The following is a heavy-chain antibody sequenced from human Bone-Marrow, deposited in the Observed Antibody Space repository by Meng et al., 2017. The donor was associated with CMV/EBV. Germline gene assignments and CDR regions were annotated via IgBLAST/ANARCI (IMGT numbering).Heavy chain of an antibody. Sequence: GESLKISCGASGFTFETYWMHWVRQAPGKGLVWVAHIHSDGSSTTYADSVKGRFTISRDNAKNTVFLQMHSLGVEDTGVYYCARDSIVVPGRIYYYAMDVWGHGTTVTVSS. CDR2: IHSDGSST. CDR1: GFTFETYW. CDR3: ARDSIVVPGRIYYYAMDV. J-gene: IGHJ6*02. D-gene: IGHD6-19*01. V-gene: IGHV3-74*01.